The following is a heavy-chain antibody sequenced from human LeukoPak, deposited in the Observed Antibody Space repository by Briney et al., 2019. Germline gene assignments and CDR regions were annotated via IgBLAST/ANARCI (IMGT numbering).Heavy chain of an antibody. V-gene: IGHV4-39*07. CDR2: IYYSGST. J-gene: IGHJ3*02. Sequence: SETLSLTCTVSGGSISSSSYYWGWIRQPPGKGLEWIGSIYYSGSTYYNPSLKSRVTISVDTSKNQFSLKLSSVTAADTAVYYCAKDPIPKIVGAILDAFDIWGQGTMVTVSS. CDR1: GGSISSSSYY. CDR3: AKDPIPKIVGAILDAFDI. D-gene: IGHD1-26*01.